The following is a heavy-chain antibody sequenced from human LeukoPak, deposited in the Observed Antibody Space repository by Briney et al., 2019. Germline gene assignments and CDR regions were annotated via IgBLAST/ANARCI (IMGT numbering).Heavy chain of an antibody. J-gene: IGHJ3*02. D-gene: IGHD3-22*01. CDR3: ARAYDSSGYYYGIGAFDI. CDR2: ISSSSSYI. CDR1: GFTFSSYS. Sequence: GGSLRLPCAASGFTFSSYSMNWVRQAPGKGLEWVSSISSSSSYIYYADSVKGRFTISRDNAKNSLYLQMNSLRAEDTAVYYCARAYDSSGYYYGIGAFDIWGQGTMVTVSS. V-gene: IGHV3-21*01.